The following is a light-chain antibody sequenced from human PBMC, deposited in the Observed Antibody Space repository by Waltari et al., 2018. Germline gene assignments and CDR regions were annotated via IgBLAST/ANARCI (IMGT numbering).Light chain of an antibody. V-gene: IGLV2-14*03. CDR1: SSDVGAYNY. Sequence: QSALTQPASVSGSPGQSITISCTGTSSDVGAYNYVSWYQQHPGKAPKLIIFDVSNRPSVVSHRFSGSKSGNTASLTISGLQAEDEADYYCSSYISSSTLELFGGGTSLTVL. CDR2: DVS. CDR3: SSYISSSTLEL. J-gene: IGLJ2*01.